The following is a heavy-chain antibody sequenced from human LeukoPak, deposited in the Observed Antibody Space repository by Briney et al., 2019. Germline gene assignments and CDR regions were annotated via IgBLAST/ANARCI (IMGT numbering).Heavy chain of an antibody. J-gene: IGHJ6*03. Sequence: PSETLSLICAVSGYSISSGYYWGWIRQPPGKGLEWIGSIYHSGSTYYNPSLKSRVTISVDTSKNQFSLKLSSVTAADTAVYYCARHYDYYYYMDVWGKGTTVTVSS. CDR2: IYHSGST. D-gene: IGHD3-16*01. CDR3: ARHYDYYYYMDV. CDR1: GYSISSGYY. V-gene: IGHV4-38-2*01.